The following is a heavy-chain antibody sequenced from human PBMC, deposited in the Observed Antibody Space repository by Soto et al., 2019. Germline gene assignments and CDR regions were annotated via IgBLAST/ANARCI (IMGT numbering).Heavy chain of an antibody. CDR1: GFTFSSYG. J-gene: IGHJ6*02. CDR3: AKVLGYSYGPHYYYYGMDV. D-gene: IGHD5-18*01. V-gene: IGHV3-30*18. Sequence: PGGSLRLSCAASGFTFSSYGMHWVRQAPGKGLEWVAVISYDGSNKYYADSVKGRFTISRDNSKNTLYLQMNSLRAEDTAVYYCAKVLGYSYGPHYYYYGMDVWGQGTTVTVSS. CDR2: ISYDGSNK.